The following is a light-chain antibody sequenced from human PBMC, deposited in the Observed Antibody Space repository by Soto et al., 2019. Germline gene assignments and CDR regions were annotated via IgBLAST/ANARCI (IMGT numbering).Light chain of an antibody. V-gene: IGKV3-15*01. Sequence: EIVMAQSPATLSVSPGERATLSCRASQSVATNLAWYQQKPGQPPRLLIYGASTRATGIPARFSGSGSGTEFTLTISSLQSEDFAVYYCQQYNDWWTFGQGTKVDIK. CDR3: QQYNDWWT. CDR1: QSVATN. CDR2: GAS. J-gene: IGKJ1*01.